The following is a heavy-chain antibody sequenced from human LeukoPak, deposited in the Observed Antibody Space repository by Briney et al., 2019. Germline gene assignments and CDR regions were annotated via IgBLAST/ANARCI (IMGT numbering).Heavy chain of an antibody. CDR3: ARGLDIVVVVAANRFDWFDP. CDR2: INSDGSCT. V-gene: IGHV3-74*01. D-gene: IGHD2-15*01. Sequence: GGSLTLSCAASGFTISSYCMHWIRQPPAQGLVLVSRINSDGSCTSYADSVKGRFTISRDNAKTTLYLQMNSLRAEDTAVYYCARGLDIVVVVAANRFDWFDPWGQGTLVTVSS. J-gene: IGHJ5*02. CDR1: GFTISSYC.